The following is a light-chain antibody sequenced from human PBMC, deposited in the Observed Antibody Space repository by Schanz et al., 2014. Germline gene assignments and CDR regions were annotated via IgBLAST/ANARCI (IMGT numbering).Light chain of an antibody. CDR3: QQYYSLPS. CDR1: QSVLFSSNNKNY. CDR2: WAS. J-gene: IGKJ1*01. Sequence: DIVMTQFPDSLAVSLGERATINCKSSQSVLFSSNNKNYLAWYQQKPGQSPKLLISWASTRESGVPDRFSGSGSGTDFTLTISSLQAEDVAVYYCQQYYSLPSFGQGTKVEIK. V-gene: IGKV4-1*01.